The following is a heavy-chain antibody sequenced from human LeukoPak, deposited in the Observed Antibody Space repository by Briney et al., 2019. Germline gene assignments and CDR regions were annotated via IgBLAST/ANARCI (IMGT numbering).Heavy chain of an antibody. Sequence: ASVKVSCKASGYTFTGYYMYWVRQAHGQGLEWLGLVNTNSGDTNYAQKFQGSGTMTRDTSISTAYMEQSRLRSDDTAVYDCARDGGITMVRGVPDFDYWGQGTLVTVSS. J-gene: IGHJ4*02. D-gene: IGHD3-10*01. CDR1: GYTFTGYY. CDR3: ARDGGITMVRGVPDFDY. CDR2: VNTNSGDT. V-gene: IGHV1-2*02.